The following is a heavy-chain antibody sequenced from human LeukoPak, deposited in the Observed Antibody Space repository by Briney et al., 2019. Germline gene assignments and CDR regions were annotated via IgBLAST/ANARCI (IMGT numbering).Heavy chain of an antibody. Sequence: PSETLSLTCTVSGGSISNYYWSWIRRPPGKGLEWIGYIYYSGSTNYNPSLKSRVTISVDTSKNQFSLKLSSATAADTAVYYCARVKSGSYYFDYWGQGTLVTASS. CDR3: ARVKSGSYYFDY. D-gene: IGHD1-26*01. CDR1: GGSISNYY. CDR2: IYYSGST. V-gene: IGHV4-59*01. J-gene: IGHJ4*02.